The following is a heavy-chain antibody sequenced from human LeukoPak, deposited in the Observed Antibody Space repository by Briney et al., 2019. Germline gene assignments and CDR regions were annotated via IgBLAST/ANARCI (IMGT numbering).Heavy chain of an antibody. J-gene: IGHJ2*01. V-gene: IGHV4-59*01. D-gene: IGHD5-12*01. CDR2: IYYGGST. CDR1: GGSISSYY. CDR3: ARGGGGYSWYFDL. Sequence: SETLSLTCTVSGGSISSYYWSWIRQPPGKGLEWIGYIYYGGSTNYNPSLKSRVTISVDTSKNQFSLKLSSVTAADTAVYYCARGGGGYSWYFDLWGRGTLVTVSS.